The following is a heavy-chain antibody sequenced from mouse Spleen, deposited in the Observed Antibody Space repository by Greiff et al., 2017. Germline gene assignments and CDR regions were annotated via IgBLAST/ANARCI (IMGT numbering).Heavy chain of an antibody. CDR1: GYSITSGYY. J-gene: IGHJ3*01. V-gene: IGHV3-6*01. D-gene: IGHD2-3*01. Sequence: DVQLVESGPGLVKPSQSLSLTCSVTGYSITSGYYWNWIRQFPGNKLEWMGYISYDGSNNYNPSLKNRISITRDTSKNQFFLKLNSVTTEDTATYYCASGRGYYLFAYWGQGTLVTVSA. CDR2: ISYDGSN. CDR3: ASGRGYYLFAY.